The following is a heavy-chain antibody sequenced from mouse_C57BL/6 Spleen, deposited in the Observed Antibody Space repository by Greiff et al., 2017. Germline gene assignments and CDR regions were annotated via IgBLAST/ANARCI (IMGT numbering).Heavy chain of an antibody. CDR1: GFNITDYY. J-gene: IGHJ2*01. CDR2: IDPEDGET. D-gene: IGHD1-1*01. CDR3: ARYYGSSYVLFDY. V-gene: IGHV14-2*01. Sequence: VQLQQSGAELVKPGASVKLSCTASGFNITDYYMHWVKQRTEQGLEWIGRIDPEDGETKYAPKFQGKATITADTSSNTAYLQLSSLTSEDAAVYYCARYYGSSYVLFDYWGQGTTLTVSS.